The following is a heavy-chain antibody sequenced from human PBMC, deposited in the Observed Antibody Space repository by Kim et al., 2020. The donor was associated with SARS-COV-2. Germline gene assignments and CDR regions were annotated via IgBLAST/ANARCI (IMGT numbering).Heavy chain of an antibody. CDR3: ARQLLYDSSGYLTPFFDY. J-gene: IGHJ4*02. CDR2: IYYSGST. V-gene: IGHV4-39*01. D-gene: IGHD3-22*01. Sequence: SETLSLTCTVSGGSISSSSYYWGWIRQPPGKGLEWIGSIYYSGSTYYNPSLKSRVTISVDTSKNQFSLKLSSVTAADTAVYYCARQLLYDSSGYLTPFFDYWGQGTLVTVSS. CDR1: GGSISSSSYY.